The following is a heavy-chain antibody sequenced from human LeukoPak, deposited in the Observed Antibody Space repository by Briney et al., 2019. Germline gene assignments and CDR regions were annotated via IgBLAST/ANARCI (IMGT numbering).Heavy chain of an antibody. CDR1: GFTFSDYY. CDR2: IYYTGST. D-gene: IGHD3-9*01. Sequence: LRLSCAASGFTFSDYYMSWIRQAPGKGLEWIGSIYYTGSTYYKPSLKSRVTISVDASKNQISLKLSSVTAADTAVYFCARHKSFDYLSPIDSWGQGTLVTVSS. J-gene: IGHJ4*02. V-gene: IGHV4-39*01. CDR3: ARHKSFDYLSPIDS.